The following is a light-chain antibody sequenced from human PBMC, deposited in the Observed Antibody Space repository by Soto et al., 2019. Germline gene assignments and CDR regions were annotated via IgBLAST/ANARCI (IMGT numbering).Light chain of an antibody. CDR1: RSNIGSNT. CDR2: RDN. Sequence: QSVLTQPPSVSGTPGQRVTVSCSGGRSNIGSNTVHWYQQLPGAAPKLLIYRDNQRPSGVPDRFAASKSGTSASLAISGLQSEDEGDYYCAAWDDSHHVHYVFGTGNQVTV. V-gene: IGLV1-44*01. J-gene: IGLJ1*01. CDR3: AAWDDSHHVHYV.